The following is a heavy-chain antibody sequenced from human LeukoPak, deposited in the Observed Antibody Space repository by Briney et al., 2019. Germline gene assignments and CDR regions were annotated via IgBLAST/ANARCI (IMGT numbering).Heavy chain of an antibody. V-gene: IGHV1-2*02. J-gene: IGHJ6*03. D-gene: IGHD3-10*01. CDR1: GYTFTRYY. CDR3: ARGTYYYGSGSYSYYYYMDV. CDR2: INPNSSGT. Sequence: GASVKVSCKASGYTFTRYYMHWVRQAPGQGLEWMGWINPNSSGTNYAQKFQGRVAMNRDTYISTAYMELSRLRSDDTAVYYCARGTYYYGSGSYSYYYYMDVWGKGTTVTVSS.